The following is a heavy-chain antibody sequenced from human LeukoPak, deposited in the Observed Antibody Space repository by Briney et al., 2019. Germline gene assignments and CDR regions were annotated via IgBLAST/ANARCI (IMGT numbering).Heavy chain of an antibody. Sequence: PGGSLRLSCAASGFTFSSYSMNWVRQAPGKGLEWVSSISSSSSYIYYADSVKGRFTISRDNAKNSLYLQMNSLRAEDTAVYYCAREVTMIVVGHYYYYYGMDVWGQGTTVTVSS. V-gene: IGHV3-21*01. J-gene: IGHJ6*02. CDR2: ISSSSSYI. CDR3: AREVTMIVVGHYYYYYGMDV. D-gene: IGHD3-22*01. CDR1: GFTFSSYS.